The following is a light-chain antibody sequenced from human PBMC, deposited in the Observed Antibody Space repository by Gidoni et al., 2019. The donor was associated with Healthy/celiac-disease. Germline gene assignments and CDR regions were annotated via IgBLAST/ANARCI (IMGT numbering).Light chain of an antibody. Sequence: EILMTQSPATLSVYPGERATLSCRASQSVSSNLAWYQQKPGQAPRLLIYGASTRATGIPARFSGSGSGTEFTLTISSLQSEDFAVYYCQQYNNWPPVYTFGQGTKLEIK. CDR2: GAS. CDR3: QQYNNWPPVYT. V-gene: IGKV3-15*01. J-gene: IGKJ2*01. CDR1: QSVSSN.